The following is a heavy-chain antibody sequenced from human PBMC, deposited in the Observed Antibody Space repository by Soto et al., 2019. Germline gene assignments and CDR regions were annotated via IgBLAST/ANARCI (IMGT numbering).Heavy chain of an antibody. CDR3: ARAGQWLFDY. CDR2: TYYRSKWYN. J-gene: IGHJ4*02. CDR1: GDSVSGKSAG. V-gene: IGHV6-1*01. D-gene: IGHD6-19*01. Sequence: SRTLSLTCAMSGDSVSGKSAGWNWIRQSPSRGLEWLGRTYYRSKWYNEYAVSVKGRITINPDTSKNQFSLQLNSVTPEDTALYYCARAGQWLFDYWGQGTLVTVSS.